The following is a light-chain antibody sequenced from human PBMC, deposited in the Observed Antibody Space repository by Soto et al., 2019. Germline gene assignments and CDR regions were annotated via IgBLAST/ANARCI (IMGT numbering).Light chain of an antibody. CDR3: QQYGSSPLYT. Sequence: DIVLTQSPGTLSLSPGERATLSCRASQSVSTTYLAWYQQKPGQAPRLLFYGASTRATGIPDRFSGSGSGTDFTLTISRLEPEDFAVYYCQQYGSSPLYTFGQGTKLEIK. V-gene: IGKV3-20*01. J-gene: IGKJ2*01. CDR1: QSVSTTY. CDR2: GAS.